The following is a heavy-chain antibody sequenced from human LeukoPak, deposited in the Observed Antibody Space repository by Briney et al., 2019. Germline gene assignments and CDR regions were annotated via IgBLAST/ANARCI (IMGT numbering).Heavy chain of an antibody. CDR2: INPSSGYT. Sequence: ASVKVSCKASGYTFTSFYIHWVRQAPGQGLEWMGIINPSSGYTTYARNFQGRVTMTRDTSTNTVYMELSSLRFEDTAVYNCARDFTGGGSSWSDNWFDPWGQGTLVTVSS. V-gene: IGHV1-46*01. CDR1: GYTFTSFY. D-gene: IGHD6-13*01. J-gene: IGHJ5*02. CDR3: ARDFTGGGSSWSDNWFDP.